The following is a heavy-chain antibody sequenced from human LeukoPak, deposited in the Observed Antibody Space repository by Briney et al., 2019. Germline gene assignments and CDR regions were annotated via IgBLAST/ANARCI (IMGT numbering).Heavy chain of an antibody. Sequence: VKVSCKASGGTFSSYAISWVRQAPGQGLEWMGRIIPIFGTANYAQKFQGRVTITTDESTRTAYMELSSLRSEDTAVYYCARSYYYDSSGYWRFDYWGQGTLVTVSS. CDR1: GGTFSSYA. D-gene: IGHD3-22*01. V-gene: IGHV1-69*05. CDR2: IIPIFGTA. CDR3: ARSYYYDSSGYWRFDY. J-gene: IGHJ4*02.